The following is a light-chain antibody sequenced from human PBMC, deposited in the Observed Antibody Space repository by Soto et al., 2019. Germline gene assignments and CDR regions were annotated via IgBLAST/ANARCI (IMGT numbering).Light chain of an antibody. J-gene: IGLJ2*01. V-gene: IGLV2-14*01. CDR2: DVS. Sequence: QSALTQPACVSGSPGQSITISCTGTSSDVGGYNYVSWYQQHPGKAPQLMIYDVSNRPSGVSNRFSGSKSGNTASLTIAGLQAEDEADYYCSSYTSSSTLVVFGGGTKLTVL. CDR3: SSYTSSSTLVV. CDR1: SSDVGGYNY.